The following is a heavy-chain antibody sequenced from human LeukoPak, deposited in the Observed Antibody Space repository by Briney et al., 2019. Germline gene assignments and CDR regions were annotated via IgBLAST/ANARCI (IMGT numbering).Heavy chain of an antibody. CDR1: GDSIYSYY. D-gene: IGHD1-26*01. Sequence: SETLSLTCNVSGDSIYSYYWSWIRQPAGKGLEWVGRIFTTGSTNYNPSLQSRVTMSVDMSKNQFSLELRSVTAADTAIYYCARGPYSGPYSSFDPWGQGVLVTVSS. CDR3: ARGPYSGPYSSFDP. CDR2: IFTTGST. V-gene: IGHV4-4*07. J-gene: IGHJ5*02.